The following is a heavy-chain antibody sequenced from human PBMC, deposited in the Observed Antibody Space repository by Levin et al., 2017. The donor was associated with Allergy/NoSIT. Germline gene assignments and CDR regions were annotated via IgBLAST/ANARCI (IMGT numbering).Heavy chain of an antibody. Sequence: GGSLRLSCAASGFTFSSYSMNWVRQAPGKGLEWVSSISSSSSYIYYADSVKGRFTISRDNAKNSLYLQMNSLRAEDTAVYYCARDLLGPRPVYYDYGMDVWGQGTTVTVSS. CDR3: ARDLLGPRPVYYDYGMDV. V-gene: IGHV3-21*04. CDR2: ISSSSSYI. D-gene: IGHD3-16*01. J-gene: IGHJ6*02. CDR1: GFTFSSYS.